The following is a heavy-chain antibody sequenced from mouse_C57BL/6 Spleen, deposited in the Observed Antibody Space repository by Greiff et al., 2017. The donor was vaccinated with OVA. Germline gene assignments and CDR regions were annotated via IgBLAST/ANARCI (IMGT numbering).Heavy chain of an antibody. CDR1: GFSFNTYA. D-gene: IGHD3-3*01. CDR3: VRQGDRYFDY. CDR2: IRSKSNNYAT. V-gene: IGHV10-1*01. J-gene: IGHJ2*01. Sequence: EVQVVESGGGLVQPKGSLKLSCAASGFSFNTYAMNWVRQAPGKGLEWVARIRSKSNNYATYYADSVKDRFTISRDDSESMLYLQMNNLKTEDTAMYYCVRQGDRYFDYWGQGTTLTVSS.